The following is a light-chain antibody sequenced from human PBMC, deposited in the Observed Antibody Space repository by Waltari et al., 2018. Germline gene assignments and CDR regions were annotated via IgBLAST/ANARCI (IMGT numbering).Light chain of an antibody. V-gene: IGKV4-1*01. J-gene: IGKJ2*01. Sequence: DIVMTQSPDSLAVSLGERATLNCKSSQSVLYSSDNKNYLAWYQQKPGQPPKLLIYWASTRESGVPDRFSGGGSGTDFTLTIRSLEAEDGAVVYCQQYYSSPHTFGQGARLGIK. CDR2: WAS. CDR1: QSVLYSSDNKNY. CDR3: QQYYSSPHT.